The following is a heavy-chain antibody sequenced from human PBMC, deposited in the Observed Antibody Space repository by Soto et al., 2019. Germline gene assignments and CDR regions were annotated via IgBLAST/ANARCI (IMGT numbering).Heavy chain of an antibody. CDR3: AKDRGELLPQDRVYYFEY. D-gene: IGHD1-26*01. J-gene: IGHJ4*02. Sequence: EVQLLESGGGLVQSGVSLRLSCAASGFTFSSYAMTWVRQAPGKGLEWVSAISGSGGSTYYADSVMGRFTISRDNSKNTLYLQMNSLRAEDTAVYYCAKDRGELLPQDRVYYFEYWGQGTLVTVSS. CDR2: ISGSGGST. CDR1: GFTFSSYA. V-gene: IGHV3-23*01.